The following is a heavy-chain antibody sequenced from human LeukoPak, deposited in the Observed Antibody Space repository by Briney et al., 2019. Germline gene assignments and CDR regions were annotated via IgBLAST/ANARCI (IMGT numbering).Heavy chain of an antibody. CDR1: GFTVSTNY. D-gene: IGHD1-26*01. CDR3: ASSKWELSPFDY. Sequence: GSLRLSCAASGFTVSTNYMSWIRQPPGKGLEWIGYIYYSGRTNYNPSLKSRVTISVDTSKKQFSLKLSSVTAADTAVYYCASSKWELSPFDYWGQGTLVTVSS. CDR2: IYYSGRT. V-gene: IGHV4-59*08. J-gene: IGHJ4*02.